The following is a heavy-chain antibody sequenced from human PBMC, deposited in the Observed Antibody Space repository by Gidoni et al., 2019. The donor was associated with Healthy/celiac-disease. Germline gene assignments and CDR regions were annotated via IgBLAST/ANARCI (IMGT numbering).Heavy chain of an antibody. Sequence: EVQLVETGGGLLQPGGSLRLSCAASGFTVSSNYMSWVRQAPGKGLEWVSVIYSGGSTYYADSVKGRFTISRDNSKNTLYLQTNSLRAEDTAVYYCARESGYSSDAFDIWGQGTMVTVSS. V-gene: IGHV3-53*02. CDR3: ARESGYSSDAFDI. CDR2: IYSGGST. CDR1: GFTVSSNY. D-gene: IGHD6-25*01. J-gene: IGHJ3*02.